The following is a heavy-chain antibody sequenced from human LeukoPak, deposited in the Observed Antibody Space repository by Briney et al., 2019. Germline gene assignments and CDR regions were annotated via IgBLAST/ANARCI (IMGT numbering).Heavy chain of an antibody. CDR2: ISSSSSTI. V-gene: IGHV3-48*01. J-gene: IGHJ4*02. CDR3: AREAYDFWSGYYREYYFDY. D-gene: IGHD3-3*01. Sequence: GGSLRLSCAASGFTFSSYSMNWVRHAPGKGLEGVSYISSSSSTIYYADSVKGRFTISRDNAKNSLYLQMNSLRAEDTAVYYCAREAYDFWSGYYREYYFDYWGQGTLVPVSS. CDR1: GFTFSSYS.